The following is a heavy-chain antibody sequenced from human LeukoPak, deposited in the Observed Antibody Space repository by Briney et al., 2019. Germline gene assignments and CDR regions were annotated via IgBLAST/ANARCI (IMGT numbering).Heavy chain of an antibody. J-gene: IGHJ4*02. V-gene: IGHV3-30*02. CDR3: ARASDKNEWLRFRHPPDY. CDR1: GFTFSSYG. CDR2: IRYDGSNK. Sequence: GGSLRLSCAASGFTFSSYGMHWVRQAPGKGLEWVAFIRYDGSNKYYADSVKGRFTISRDNSKNTLYLQMNSLRAEDTAVYYCARASDKNEWLRFRHPPDYWGQGTLVTVSS. D-gene: IGHD5-12*01.